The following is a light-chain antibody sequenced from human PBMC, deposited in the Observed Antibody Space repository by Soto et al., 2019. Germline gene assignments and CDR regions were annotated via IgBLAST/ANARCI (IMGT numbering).Light chain of an antibody. CDR3: SSYTIISTPLV. V-gene: IGLV2-14*01. J-gene: IGLJ3*02. CDR1: SSDVGGYNY. Sequence: QSVLTQPASVSGSPGKSITISGTGTSSDVGGYNYVSWYQQHPGKAPKLMIYDVTNRPSGVSNRFSGSKSGNTASLTISGLQAEDEADYYFSSYTIISTPLVFGGGTKLTVL. CDR2: DVT.